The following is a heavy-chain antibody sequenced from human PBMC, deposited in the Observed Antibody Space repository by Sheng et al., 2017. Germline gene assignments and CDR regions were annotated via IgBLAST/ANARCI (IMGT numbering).Heavy chain of an antibody. Sequence: QVQLQESGPGLVKPSDTVSLTCTVSGGSISTYYWSWIRQPPGKGLEWIAYIHYSGNTNHNPSLKSRVTVSVDTSKNQFSLKLSSVNAADTAVYYCARDPGWFGDLGAFDIWGQGTMVTVSS. D-gene: IGHD3-10*01. CDR2: IHYSGNT. CDR3: ARDPGWFGDLGAFDI. J-gene: IGHJ3*02. CDR1: GGSISTYY. V-gene: IGHV4-59*12.